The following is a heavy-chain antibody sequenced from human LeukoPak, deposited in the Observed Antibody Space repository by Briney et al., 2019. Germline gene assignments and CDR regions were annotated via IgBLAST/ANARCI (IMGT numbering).Heavy chain of an antibody. CDR2: ISYDGSNK. J-gene: IGHJ4*02. D-gene: IGHD3-22*01. Sequence: TGGSLRLSCAASGFTFSSNWMHWVRQAPGKGLEWVAVISYDGSNKYYADSVKGRFTISRDNSKNTLYLQMNGLRAEDTAVYYCASSKGAYYYDSSGYSAVGWLDYWGQGTLVTVSS. V-gene: IGHV3-30*03. CDR1: GFTFSSNW. CDR3: ASSKGAYYYDSSGYSAVGWLDY.